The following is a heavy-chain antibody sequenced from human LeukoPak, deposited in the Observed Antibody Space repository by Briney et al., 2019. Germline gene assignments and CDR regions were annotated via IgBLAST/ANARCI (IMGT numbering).Heavy chain of an antibody. CDR3: ARDLVTVTKGFDI. V-gene: IGHV4-59*11. D-gene: IGHD4-17*01. Sequence: SETLSLTCAVSDDSFSSHYWTWIRQPPGKGLEWIGYISYIGSTNYNPSLKSRVTISIDTSKNEFSLKLTSVTAADTAVYYCARDLVTVTKGFDIWGQGTMVTVS. CDR2: ISYIGST. CDR1: DDSFSSHY. J-gene: IGHJ3*02.